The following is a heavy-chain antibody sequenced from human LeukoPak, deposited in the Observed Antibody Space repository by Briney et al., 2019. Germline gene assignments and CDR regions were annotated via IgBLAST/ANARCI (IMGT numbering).Heavy chain of an antibody. Sequence: GGSLRLSCAASGFTFSSYSMNWVRQAPGKGLEWVSSISSSSSYIYYADSVKGRFTISRDNAKNSLYLQMNSLRAEDTAVYYCARDLYCSGGSCYSGDYYGMDVWGQGTTVTVSS. CDR2: ISSSSSYI. CDR1: GFTFSSYS. V-gene: IGHV3-21*01. D-gene: IGHD2-15*01. CDR3: ARDLYCSGGSCYSGDYYGMDV. J-gene: IGHJ6*02.